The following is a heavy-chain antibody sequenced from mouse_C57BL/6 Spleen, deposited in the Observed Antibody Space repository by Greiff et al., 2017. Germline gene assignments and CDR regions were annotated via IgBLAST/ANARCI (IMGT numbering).Heavy chain of an antibody. CDR2: IYPGDGDT. V-gene: IGHV1-80*01. J-gene: IGHJ2*01. CDR1: GYAFSSYW. Sequence: VKLQQSGAELVKPGASVKISCKASGYAFSSYWMSWVKQRPGKGLEWIGQIYPGDGDTNYNGKFKGKATLTADKSSSTAYMQLSSLTSEDSAVYFCARGPVSFDYWGQGTTLTVSS. CDR3: ARGPVSFDY.